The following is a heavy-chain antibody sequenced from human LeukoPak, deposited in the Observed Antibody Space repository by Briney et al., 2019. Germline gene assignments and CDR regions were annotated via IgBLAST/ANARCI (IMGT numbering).Heavy chain of an antibody. V-gene: IGHV3-23*01. CDR2: IIGSGDTT. D-gene: IGHD3-22*01. CDR1: GFSFSSYA. J-gene: IGHJ4*02. CDR3: AKDPPNDSSGYYS. Sequence: GGSLRLSCAASGFSFSSYAMNWVRQAPGKGLEWVSGIIGSGDTTYYADSVKGRFSISRDNSKNTLYLQMNSLRAEDTAVYYCAKDPPNDSSGYYSWGQGTLVTVSS.